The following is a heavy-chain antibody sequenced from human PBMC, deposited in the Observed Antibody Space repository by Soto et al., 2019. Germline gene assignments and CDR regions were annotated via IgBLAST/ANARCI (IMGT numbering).Heavy chain of an antibody. CDR3: ARHAIIITICGVVVGRVTNWFDP. J-gene: IGHJ5*02. D-gene: IGHD3-3*01. V-gene: IGHV4-39*01. CDR2: IYYSGST. CDR1: GGSISSSSYY. Sequence: PSETLSLTCTVSGGSISSSSYYWGWIRQPPGKGLEWIGSIYYSGSTYYNPSLKTRVTISVDTSKNQFSLKLSPVTAADTAVYYCARHAIIITICGVVVGRVTNWFDPWGQGTLVTVSS.